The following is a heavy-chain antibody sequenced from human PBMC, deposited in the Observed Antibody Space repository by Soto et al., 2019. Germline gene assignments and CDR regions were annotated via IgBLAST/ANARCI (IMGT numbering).Heavy chain of an antibody. Sequence: GGSLRLSCAASGFTFSSYWMSWVRQAPGKGLEWVANIKQDGSEKYYVDSVKGQFTISRDNAKNSLYLQMNSLRAEDTAVYYCAREGVVVVPAAFDYWGQGTLVTVSS. V-gene: IGHV3-7*01. CDR1: GFTFSSYW. J-gene: IGHJ4*02. CDR2: IKQDGSEK. CDR3: AREGVVVVPAAFDY. D-gene: IGHD2-2*01.